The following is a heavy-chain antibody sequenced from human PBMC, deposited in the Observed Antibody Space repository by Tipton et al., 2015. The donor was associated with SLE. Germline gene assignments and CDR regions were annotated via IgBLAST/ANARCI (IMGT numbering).Heavy chain of an antibody. CDR2: INHSGST. V-gene: IGHV4-34*01. D-gene: IGHD4-17*01. Sequence: TLSLTCAVYGGSFSGYYWSWIRQPPGKGLEWIGEINHSGSTNYNPSLKSRVTISVDTSKNQFSLKLSSVTAADTAVYYCARTDGDYFDHWGQGTLVAVSS. CDR3: ARTDGDYFDH. CDR1: GGSFSGYY. J-gene: IGHJ4*02.